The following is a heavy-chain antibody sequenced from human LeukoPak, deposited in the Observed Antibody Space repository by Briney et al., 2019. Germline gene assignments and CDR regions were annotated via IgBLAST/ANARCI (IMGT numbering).Heavy chain of an antibody. Sequence: GGSLRLSCAASGFTFNSYAMSWVRQAPGNGLEWVSAISGSGGSTYYADSVKGRFTISRDNSKNTLYLQMNSLRAEDTAVYYCAKGRITMIVVVIFDYWGQGTLVTVSS. J-gene: IGHJ4*02. D-gene: IGHD3-22*01. CDR2: ISGSGGST. V-gene: IGHV3-23*01. CDR1: GFTFNSYA. CDR3: AKGRITMIVVVIFDY.